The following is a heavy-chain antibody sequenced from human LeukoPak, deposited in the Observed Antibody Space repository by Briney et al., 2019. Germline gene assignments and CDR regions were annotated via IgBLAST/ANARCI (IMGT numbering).Heavy chain of an antibody. CDR2: IYSSGST. Sequence: KPSETLSLTCTVSGGSISSYYWSWIRQSAGKGLEWIGRIYSSGSTNYNPSLKSRVTMSIDTSKNQFSLNLSSVTAADTAMYYCAKGGSSWYNWFDLWGQGTLVTVSS. J-gene: IGHJ5*02. V-gene: IGHV4-4*07. CDR3: AKGGSSWYNWFDL. CDR1: GGSISSYY. D-gene: IGHD6-13*01.